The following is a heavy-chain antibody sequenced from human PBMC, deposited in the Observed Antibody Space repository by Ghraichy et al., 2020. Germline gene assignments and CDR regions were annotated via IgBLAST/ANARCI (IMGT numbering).Heavy chain of an antibody. CDR1: GFIFSKSW. Sequence: GSLRLSCKASGFIFSKSWMSWVRHSPERGLEWVANMNDDGKERYYVDSLRGRFTISRDNDKNLLFLQITRLGVDDTAVYYCARDPKHGALDYWGQGTLVAVST. V-gene: IGHV3-7*03. J-gene: IGHJ4*02. D-gene: IGHD3-10*01. CDR2: MNDDGKER. CDR3: ARDPKHGALDY.